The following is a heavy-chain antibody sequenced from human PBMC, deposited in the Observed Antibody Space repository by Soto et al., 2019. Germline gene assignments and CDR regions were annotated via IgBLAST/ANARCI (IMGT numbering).Heavy chain of an antibody. J-gene: IGHJ4*02. CDR3: ARVGSYYDFWSGYYRSYYFDY. CDR1: GFTFSSYS. CDR2: ISSSSSTI. Sequence: EVQLVESGGGLVQPGGSLRLSCAASGFTFSSYSMNWVRQAPGKGLEWVSYISSSSSTIYYADSVKGRFTISRDNAKNSLYLQMNSLRDEETAVYYCARVGSYYDFWSGYYRSYYFDYWGQGTLVTVSS. D-gene: IGHD3-3*01. V-gene: IGHV3-48*02.